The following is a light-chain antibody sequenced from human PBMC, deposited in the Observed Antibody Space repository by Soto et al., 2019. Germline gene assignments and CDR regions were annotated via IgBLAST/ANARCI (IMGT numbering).Light chain of an antibody. CDR1: QSVSSGY. CDR2: GAS. Sequence: EIVLTQSPGTLSLSPGERATLSCRASQSVSSGYLAWYHQKPGQAPRLLIFGASRRAXXXPDRFSGSGSGTDFTLTISRLEPEDFAVYYCQQYGTSPFAFGPGTKVDIK. J-gene: IGKJ3*01. CDR3: QQYGTSPFA. V-gene: IGKV3-20*01.